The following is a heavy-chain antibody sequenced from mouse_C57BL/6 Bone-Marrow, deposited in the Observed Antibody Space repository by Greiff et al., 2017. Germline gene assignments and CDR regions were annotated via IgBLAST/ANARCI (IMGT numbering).Heavy chain of an antibody. CDR2: IYPRSGNT. V-gene: IGHV1-81*01. Sequence: QVQLKQSGAELARPGASVKLSCKASGYTFTSYGISWVKQRTGQGLEWIGEIYPRSGNTYYNEKFKGKATLTADKSSSTAYMELRSLTSEDTAVDFCARGAGYYGFAYGGQGTLVTVSA. D-gene: IGHD1-1*01. CDR3: ARGAGYYGFAY. J-gene: IGHJ3*01. CDR1: GYTFTSYG.